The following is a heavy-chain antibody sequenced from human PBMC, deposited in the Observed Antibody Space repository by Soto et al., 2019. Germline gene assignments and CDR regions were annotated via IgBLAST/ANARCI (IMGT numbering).Heavy chain of an antibody. CDR1: GGSISSGGYS. CDR3: AGGPGVARNY. D-gene: IGHD5-12*01. J-gene: IGHJ4*02. V-gene: IGHV4-30-2*01. Sequence: QLQLQESGSGLVKPSQTLSLTCAVSGGSISSGGYSWSWIRQPPGKGLEWIGYIYHSGSTYYNPSLKSRVPISVDRSKHQFSLKLSSVTAAATAVYYGAGGPGVARNYWGQGTLVTVSS. CDR2: IYHSGST.